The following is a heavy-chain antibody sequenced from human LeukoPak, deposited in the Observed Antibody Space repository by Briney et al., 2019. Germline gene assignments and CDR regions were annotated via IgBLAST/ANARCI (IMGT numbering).Heavy chain of an antibody. CDR2: IYSGGST. D-gene: IGHD3-22*01. CDR1: GFIFTNYF. CDR3: ARALYGVVVLDY. V-gene: IGHV3-53*01. Sequence: GGSLRLSCAASGFIFTNYFMSWVRQAPGKGLEWVSVIYSGGSTYYADSVKGRFTISRDNSKNTLYLQMNSLRAEDTAVYYCARALYGVVVLDYWGQGTLVTVSS. J-gene: IGHJ4*02.